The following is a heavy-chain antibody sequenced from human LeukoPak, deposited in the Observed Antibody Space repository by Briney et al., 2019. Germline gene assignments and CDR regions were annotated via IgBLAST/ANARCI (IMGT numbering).Heavy chain of an antibody. CDR1: GYTFTSYY. Sequence: ASVKVSCKASGYTFTSYYMHWVRQAPGQGLEWMGIINPSGGSTSYAQKFQGRVTMTRDTSTSTVYMELSSLRSEDTAVYYCARGFYDTSGHYRYGVYVDYWGQGTLVTVSS. D-gene: IGHD3-22*01. CDR3: ARGFYDTSGHYRYGVYVDY. J-gene: IGHJ4*02. CDR2: INPSGGST. V-gene: IGHV1-46*01.